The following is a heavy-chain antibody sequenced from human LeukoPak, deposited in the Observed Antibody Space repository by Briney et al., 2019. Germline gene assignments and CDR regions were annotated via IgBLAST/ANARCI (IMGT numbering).Heavy chain of an antibody. D-gene: IGHD6-19*01. CDR1: GYTFTSYF. CDR2: INPTSGST. V-gene: IGHV1-46*01. Sequence: ASVKLSCKASGYTFTSYFLHWVRQAPGQGLEWLGIINPTSGSTTYAQKFLGRGTVTRDRSTSTVYMELNSLRSEDTAVYYCARDGGYSSGYYRGLYWGQGTLVTVSS. J-gene: IGHJ4*02. CDR3: ARDGGYSSGYYRGLY.